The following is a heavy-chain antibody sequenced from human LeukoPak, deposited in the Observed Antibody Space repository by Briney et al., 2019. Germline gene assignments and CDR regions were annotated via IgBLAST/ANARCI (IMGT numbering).Heavy chain of an antibody. CDR2: ISGSGGST. CDR1: GFTFSSYA. J-gene: IGHJ5*02. CDR3: ARAQGDSLYNWFDP. V-gene: IGHV3-23*01. D-gene: IGHD2-21*02. Sequence: PGGSLRLSCAASGFTFSSYAMSWVRQAPGKGLEWVSAISGSGGSTYYADSVKGRFTISRDNSKNTLYLQMDSLRAEDTAVYYCARAQGDSLYNWFDPWGQGTLVTVSS.